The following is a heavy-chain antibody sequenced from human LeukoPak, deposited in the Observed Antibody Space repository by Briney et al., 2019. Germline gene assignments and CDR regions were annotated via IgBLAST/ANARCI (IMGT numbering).Heavy chain of an antibody. CDR1: GFTFSSHA. CDR3: ALDYGDYVFDC. D-gene: IGHD4-17*01. Sequence: GSLRLSCAASGFTFSSHAIHWVRQAPGKGLEWVAVISYDGNNKNYADSVEGRFRTSRDNSKNTLYLQMNSLRTEDTAVYYCALDYGDYVFDCWGQGTLVTVSS. J-gene: IGHJ4*02. V-gene: IGHV3-30*03. CDR2: ISYDGNNK.